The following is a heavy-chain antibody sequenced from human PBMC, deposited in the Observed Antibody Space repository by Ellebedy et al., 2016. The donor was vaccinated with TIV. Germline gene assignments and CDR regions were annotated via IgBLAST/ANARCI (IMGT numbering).Heavy chain of an antibody. CDR2: INAGNGNT. CDR3: ARVIATRSTYYDILTGYSTTTGGMDV. Sequence: ASVKVSXXASGYTFTSYAMHWVRQAPGRRLEWMGWINAGNGNTKYSQKFQGRVTITRDTSASTAYMELSSLRSEDTAVYYCARVIATRSTYYDILTGYSTTTGGMDVWGQGTTVTVSS. V-gene: IGHV1-3*01. CDR1: GYTFTSYA. J-gene: IGHJ6*02. D-gene: IGHD3-9*01.